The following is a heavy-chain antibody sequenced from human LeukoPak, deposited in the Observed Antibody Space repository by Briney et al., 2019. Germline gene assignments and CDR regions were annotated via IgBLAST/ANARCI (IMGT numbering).Heavy chain of an antibody. CDR1: GGSVSSSDYY. V-gene: IGHV4-39*07. CDR2: IFYIGKT. J-gene: IGHJ4*02. CDR3: SRVFDS. Sequence: SETLSLTCTVSGGSVSSSDYYWGWIRQPPGMGLEWIGDIFYIGKTNYNPSLKSRVTISVDTSKNQFSLKLTSMTAADTAVYYCSRVFDSWGQGTLVTVSS.